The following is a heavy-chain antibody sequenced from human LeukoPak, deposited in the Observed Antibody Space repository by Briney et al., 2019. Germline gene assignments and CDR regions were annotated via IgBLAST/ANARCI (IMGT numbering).Heavy chain of an antibody. CDR1: GGSISSYH. V-gene: IGHV4-59*06. CDR3: ASEGYYDSSGYNGAFDI. CDR2: IYYSGST. Sequence: SETLSLTCTVSGGSISSYHWSWIRQPPEKGLEWIGYIYYSGSTYYNPSLKSRVTISVDTSKNQFSLKLSSVTAADTAVYYCASEGYYDSSGYNGAFDIWGQGTMITVSS. J-gene: IGHJ3*02. D-gene: IGHD3-22*01.